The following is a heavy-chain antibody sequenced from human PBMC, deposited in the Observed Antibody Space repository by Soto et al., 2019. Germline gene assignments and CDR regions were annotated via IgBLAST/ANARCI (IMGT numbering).Heavy chain of an antibody. J-gene: IGHJ6*02. D-gene: IGHD3-3*01. CDR2: FDPEDGET. V-gene: IGHV1-24*01. CDR1: GYTLTELS. Sequence: ASVKVSCKVSGYTLTELSMHWVRQAPGKGLEWMGGFDPEDGETIYAQKFQGRVTMTEDTSTDTAYMELSSLRSEDTAVYYCETTRQSTGFWRVFFGRDVGGQGTTVTVS. CDR3: ETTRQSTGFWRVFFGRDV.